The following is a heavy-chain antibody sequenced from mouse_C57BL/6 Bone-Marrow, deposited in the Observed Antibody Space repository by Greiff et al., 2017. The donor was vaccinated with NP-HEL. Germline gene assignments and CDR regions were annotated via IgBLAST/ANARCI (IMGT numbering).Heavy chain of an antibody. V-gene: IGHV1-69*01. Sequence: QVQLQQPGAELVMPGASVKLSCKASGYTFTSYWMHWVKQRPGQGLEWIGEIDPSDSYTNYNQKFKGKSTLTVDKSSSTAYMQLSSLTSEDSAVYYCARVRGSDYYFDYWGQGTTLTVSS. CDR3: ARVRGSDYYFDY. D-gene: IGHD3-2*02. CDR1: GYTFTSYW. J-gene: IGHJ2*01. CDR2: IDPSDSYT.